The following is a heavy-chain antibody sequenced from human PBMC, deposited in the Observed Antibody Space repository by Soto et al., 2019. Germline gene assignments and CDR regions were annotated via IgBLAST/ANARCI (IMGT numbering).Heavy chain of an antibody. Sequence: ASVKVSCKASGGTFSSYAISWVRQAPGQGLEWMGGIIPIFGTANYAQKFQGRVTITADESTSTAYMELSSLRSEDTAVYYCARDRYSSSGHGGDYDYGMDVWG. V-gene: IGHV1-69*13. D-gene: IGHD6-13*01. CDR3: ARDRYSSSGHGGDYDYGMDV. CDR2: IIPIFGTA. CDR1: GGTFSSYA. J-gene: IGHJ6*02.